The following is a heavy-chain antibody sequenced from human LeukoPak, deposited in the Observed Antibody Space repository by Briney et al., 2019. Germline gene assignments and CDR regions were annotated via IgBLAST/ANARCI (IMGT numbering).Heavy chain of an antibody. Sequence: PGGSLRLSCVGFGFSFDGYGMSWVRQAPGKGLEWVSGINWNDDDTGYADSVRGRFTISRDNAKSTLYLQMNNLRAEDTALYYCARGGPGYCSSTSCTEAYWGLGTLVTVSS. V-gene: IGHV3-20*04. CDR2: INWNDDDT. D-gene: IGHD2-2*01. CDR3: ARGGPGYCSSTSCTEAY. J-gene: IGHJ4*02. CDR1: GFSFDGYG.